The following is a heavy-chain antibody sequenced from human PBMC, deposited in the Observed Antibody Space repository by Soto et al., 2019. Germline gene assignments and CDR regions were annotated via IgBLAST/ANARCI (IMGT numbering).Heavy chain of an antibody. CDR2: IYWDDDK. Sequence: QITLKESGPPLVKPTQTRTLTCTFSGCSLSSSGVGVGWIRQPPGKALEWLALIYWDDDKRYSPSLKSRLTITKDTSKNQVVLTMTNMDHVDTAPYYGAHSHDGGFDYWGQGTLVTVSS. D-gene: IGHD4-17*01. V-gene: IGHV2-5*02. CDR3: AHSHDGGFDY. J-gene: IGHJ4*02. CDR1: GCSLSSSGVG.